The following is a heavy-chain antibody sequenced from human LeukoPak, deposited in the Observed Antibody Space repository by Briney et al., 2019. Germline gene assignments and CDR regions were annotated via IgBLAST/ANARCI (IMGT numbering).Heavy chain of an antibody. V-gene: IGHV3-23*05. CDR2: VVNSGSNT. J-gene: IGHJ2*01. CDR1: GFTFSTYA. D-gene: IGHD2-21*02. Sequence: PGGSLRLSCAASGFTFSTYAMSWVRQAPGKGLEWVSGVVNSGSNTYYVDSVKGRFTISRDNSKNMLWLQMNSLRAEDTAVYYCAAAMTEYWYLDLWGCGALVTVSS. CDR3: AAAMTEYWYLDL.